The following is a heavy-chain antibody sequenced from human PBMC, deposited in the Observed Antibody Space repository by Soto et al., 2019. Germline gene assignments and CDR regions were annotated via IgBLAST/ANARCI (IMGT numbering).Heavy chain of an antibody. J-gene: IGHJ4*02. CDR2: ISHDANNK. D-gene: IGHD3-3*01. CDR1: GFTFSNYG. Sequence: GGSLRLSCAASGFTFSNYGIHWVRQPPGKGLEWVAVISHDANNKYYADSVKGRFTISRDNSRNTLYLQMSSLRAEDTAVYYCAKCQVEWLYNPFVYWGQGALVTVFS. CDR3: AKCQVEWLYNPFVY. V-gene: IGHV3-30*18.